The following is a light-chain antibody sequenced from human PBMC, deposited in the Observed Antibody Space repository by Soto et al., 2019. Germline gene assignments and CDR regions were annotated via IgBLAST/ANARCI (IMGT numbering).Light chain of an antibody. CDR2: EVS. CDR3: SSYTSSSTWV. V-gene: IGLV2-14*01. CDR1: SSDVGGYNY. Sequence: QSALTQPASVSGSPGQSITISCTGTSSDVGGYNYVSWYQQHPGKAPKLMIYEVSNRPSGVPNRFSGSKSGNTASLTLSGIQAEDAADYYCSSYTSSSTWVFGGGTKLTVL. J-gene: IGLJ3*02.